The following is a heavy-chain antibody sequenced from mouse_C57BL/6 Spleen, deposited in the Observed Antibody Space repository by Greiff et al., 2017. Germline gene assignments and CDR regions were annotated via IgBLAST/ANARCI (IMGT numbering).Heavy chain of an antibody. CDR1: GYTFTSYW. D-gene: IGHD2-4*01. Sequence: QVQLQQPGAELVKPGASVKLSCKASGYTFTSYWMQWVKQRPGQGLEWIGEIDPSDSYTNYNQKFKGKATLTVDTSSSTAYMQLSSLTSEDSAVYYCARGITGAWFAYWGPGTLVTVSA. CDR3: ARGITGAWFAY. J-gene: IGHJ3*01. V-gene: IGHV1-50*01. CDR2: IDPSDSYT.